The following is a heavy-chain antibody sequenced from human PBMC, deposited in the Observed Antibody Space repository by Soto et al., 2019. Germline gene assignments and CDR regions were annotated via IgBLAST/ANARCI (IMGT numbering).Heavy chain of an antibody. D-gene: IGHD3-22*01. Sequence: GGSLRLSCAASGFTFSSYWMSWVRQAPGKGLEWVADIKQDGSEKYYVDSVKGRFTISRDNAKNSLYLQINSLRAEDTAVYYCARVGRGYYDSLYYGMDXWGQGTTVTVS. J-gene: IGHJ6*02. CDR2: IKQDGSEK. V-gene: IGHV3-7*03. CDR1: GFTFSSYW. CDR3: ARVGRGYYDSLYYGMDX.